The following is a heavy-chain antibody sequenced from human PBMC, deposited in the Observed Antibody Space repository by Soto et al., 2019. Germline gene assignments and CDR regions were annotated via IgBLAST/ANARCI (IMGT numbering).Heavy chain of an antibody. CDR3: ARDLGGEFYFDY. V-gene: IGHV3-30-3*01. J-gene: IGHJ4*02. CDR2: ISHDGSNK. D-gene: IGHD3-10*01. CDR1: GFTFSSSA. Sequence: PGGSLRLSCAASGFTFSSSAMHWVRQAPGKGLVWVAVISHDGSNKYYADSVKGRFTISRDSSKNTLYVEMNSLRDEDTAMYYCARDLGGEFYFDYWGQGTLVTVSS.